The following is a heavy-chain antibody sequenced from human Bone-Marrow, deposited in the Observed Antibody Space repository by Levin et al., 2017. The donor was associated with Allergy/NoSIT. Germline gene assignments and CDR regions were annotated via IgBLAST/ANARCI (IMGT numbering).Heavy chain of an antibody. D-gene: IGHD6-13*01. J-gene: IGHJ3*01. CDR3: ARDARWSDAFDV. Sequence: NTGGSLRLSCAASGFFLSDYSMNWVRQAPGKGLEWVSSISSRSNYRYYGDSVKGRFTISRDNGNNSLYLQINSLRADDTAIYFCARDARWSDAFDVWGQGTMVIVSS. CDR2: ISSRSNYR. V-gene: IGHV3-21*01. CDR1: GFFLSDYS.